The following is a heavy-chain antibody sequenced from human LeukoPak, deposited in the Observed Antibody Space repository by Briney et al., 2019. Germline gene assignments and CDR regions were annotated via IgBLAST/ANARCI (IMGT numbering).Heavy chain of an antibody. CDR3: ARSRGVMVRRLIITPINWFDP. Sequence: GGSLRLSCAASRCTFSDFYMSWIRQAPGKGLEWVSYISTSSSYTNYADSVKGRFTISRDNAKNSLYLQMNSLRAEDTALYYCARSRGVMVRRLIITPINWFDPWGQGTLVTVSS. CDR1: RCTFSDFY. D-gene: IGHD3-10*01. CDR2: ISTSSSYT. J-gene: IGHJ5*02. V-gene: IGHV3-11*06.